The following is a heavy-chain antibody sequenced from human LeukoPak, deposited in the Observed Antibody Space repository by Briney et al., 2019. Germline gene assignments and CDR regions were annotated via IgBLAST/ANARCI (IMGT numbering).Heavy chain of an antibody. J-gene: IGHJ4*02. D-gene: IGHD3-10*01. CDR1: GYTFTSYY. CDR3: ARDRERTYYYGSGGYYFDY. Sequence: ASVKVSCKASGYTFTSYYMHWVRQAPGQGLEWMGIINPSGGSTSYAQKFQGRVTMTRDTSTSTVYMELSSLRSEDTAVYYCARDRERTYYYGSGGYYFDYWGQGTLVTVSS. CDR2: INPSGGST. V-gene: IGHV1-46*01.